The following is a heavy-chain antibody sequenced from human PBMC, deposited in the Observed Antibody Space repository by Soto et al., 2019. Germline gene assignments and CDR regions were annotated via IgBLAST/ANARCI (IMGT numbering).Heavy chain of an antibody. Sequence: GGSLRLSCAASGFTFSNAWMSWVRQAPGKGLEWVGRIKSKTDGGTTDYAAPVKGRFTISRDDSKNTLYLQMNSLKTEDTAVYYCTTVLLWLGEDWFDPWGQGTLVTVSS. D-gene: IGHD3-10*01. CDR3: TTVLLWLGEDWFDP. CDR2: IKSKTDGGTT. CDR1: GFTFSNAW. J-gene: IGHJ5*02. V-gene: IGHV3-15*01.